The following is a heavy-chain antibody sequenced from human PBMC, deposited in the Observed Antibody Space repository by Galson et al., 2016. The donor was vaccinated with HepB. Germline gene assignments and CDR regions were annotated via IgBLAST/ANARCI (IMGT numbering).Heavy chain of an antibody. CDR2: SSANSGST. CDR1: GYSFTRYG. D-gene: IGHD3-16*02. V-gene: IGHV1-18*01. Sequence: SVKVSCKASGYSFTRYGITWVRQAPGQGPEWMGWSSANSGSTNYATKFQGRVTMTTDKSTRTAYMDLKTLRSDDTAIYYCARARDVGLWGSSRPQDTKYYFDYWGQGTLVTVSS. CDR3: ARARDVGLWGSSRPQDTKYYFDY. J-gene: IGHJ4*02.